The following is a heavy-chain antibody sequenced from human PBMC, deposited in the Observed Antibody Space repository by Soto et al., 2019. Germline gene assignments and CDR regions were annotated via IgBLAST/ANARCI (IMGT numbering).Heavy chain of an antibody. V-gene: IGHV3-30-3*01. CDR1: GFTFSSYA. Sequence: PGGSLRLSCAASGFTFSSYAMHWVRQAPGKGLKWVAVISYDGSNKYYADSVKGRFTISRDNSKNTLYLQMNSLRAEDTAVYYCARDRREYFDYWGQGTLVTVSS. J-gene: IGHJ4*02. CDR2: ISYDGSNK. CDR3: ARDRREYFDY.